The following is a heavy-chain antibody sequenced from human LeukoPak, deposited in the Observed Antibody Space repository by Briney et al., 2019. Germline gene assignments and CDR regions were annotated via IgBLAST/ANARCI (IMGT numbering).Heavy chain of an antibody. CDR2: ISGSGGST. D-gene: IGHD2-15*01. CDR3: AKGPRSGETPRFDP. J-gene: IGHJ5*02. V-gene: IGHV3-23*01. Sequence: GGSLRLSCAASGFTASTYGVSWVRQAPGKGLEWVSAISGSGGSTYYADSVKGRFTISRDNSKNTLYLQMNSLRAEDTAVYYCAKGPRSGETPRFDPWGQGTLVTVSS. CDR1: GFTASTYG.